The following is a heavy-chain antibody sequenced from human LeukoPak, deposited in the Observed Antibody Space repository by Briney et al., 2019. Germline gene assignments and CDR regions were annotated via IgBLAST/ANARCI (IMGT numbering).Heavy chain of an antibody. Sequence: SVKVSCKASGGTFSSYAFSWVRLAPGHGLEWMGGLIVLFGKPNYAQKFKGRVTITADESKSPAYMKLSTLTSEDTAVYYCARPHRTNAVCYSDAFDIWRQGTMVTVSS. D-gene: IGHD2-8*01. J-gene: IGHJ3*02. CDR3: ARPHRTNAVCYSDAFDI. CDR1: GGTFSSYA. CDR2: LIVLFGKP. V-gene: IGHV1-69*13.